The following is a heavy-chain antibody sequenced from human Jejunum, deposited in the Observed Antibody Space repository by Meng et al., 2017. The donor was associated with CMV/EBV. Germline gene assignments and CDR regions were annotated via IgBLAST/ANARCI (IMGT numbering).Heavy chain of an antibody. CDR2: RYYRETA. CDR3: ATTLYPKPFLNHFDP. D-gene: IGHD2/OR15-2a*01. Sequence: GSITSYYVSWIRQPPGKGLEWIGYRYYRETAYYSPSLRSRVTISADTTTNQFSLRLTSVTPADAAVYFCATTLYPKPFLNHFDPWGQGTLVTVSS. V-gene: IGHV4-59*01. CDR1: GSITSYY. J-gene: IGHJ5*02.